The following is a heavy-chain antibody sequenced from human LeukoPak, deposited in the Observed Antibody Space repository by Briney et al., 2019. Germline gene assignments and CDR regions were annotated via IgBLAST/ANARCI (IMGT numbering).Heavy chain of an antibody. CDR2: ISSSSSTI. J-gene: IGHJ4*02. CDR1: GFTFTTYG. V-gene: IGHV3-48*04. CDR3: ARSPRGYSFYFDY. D-gene: IGHD3-22*01. Sequence: PGGSLRLSCAASGFTFTTYGMNWVRQAPGKGLEWVSYISSSSSTIYYADSVKGRFTISRDNAKNSLYLQMNSLRAEDTAVYYCARSPRGYSFYFDYWGQGTLVTVSS.